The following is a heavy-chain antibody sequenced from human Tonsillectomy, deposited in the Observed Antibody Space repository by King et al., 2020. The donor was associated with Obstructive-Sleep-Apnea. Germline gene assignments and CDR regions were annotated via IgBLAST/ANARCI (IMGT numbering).Heavy chain of an antibody. D-gene: IGHD3-10*01. Sequence: QLQESGPGLVKPSENLALTCNVSGDSISSRYWSWIRQPPGKGLEWIGYISKSGGTNYNPSLKSRVTMSVDTSKNQFSLRLSSVTAADTAVYYCATLWFGESFFDYWGQGTPVSVSS. CDR1: GDSISSRY. CDR2: ISKSGGT. V-gene: IGHV4-59*11. J-gene: IGHJ4*02. CDR3: ATLWFGESFFDY.